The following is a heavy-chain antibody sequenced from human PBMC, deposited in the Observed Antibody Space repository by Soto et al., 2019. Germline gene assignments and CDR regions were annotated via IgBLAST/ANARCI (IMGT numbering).Heavy chain of an antibody. CDR3: ASDPGYCSGGTCRTGAFDF. CDR2: ISSSSSYI. J-gene: IGHJ3*01. D-gene: IGHD2-15*01. V-gene: IGHV3-21*01. Sequence: EVQLVESGGGLVKPGGSLRLSCAASGFTFSSYSMNWVRQAPGKGLEWVSSISSSSSYIYYADSVKGRFTISRDNAKNSLYLQMNSLRAEATAVYYCASDPGYCSGGTCRTGAFDFWGQATMVIVSS. CDR1: GFTFSSYS.